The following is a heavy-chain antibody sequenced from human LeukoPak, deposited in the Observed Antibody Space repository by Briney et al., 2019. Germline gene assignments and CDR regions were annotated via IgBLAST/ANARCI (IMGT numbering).Heavy chain of an antibody. J-gene: IGHJ4*02. CDR2: IRYDGSNK. CDR3: AKDSATLGWFTPKSIDY. D-gene: IGHD6-19*01. Sequence: QSGGSLRLSCAASGFTFSSYGMHWVRQAPGKGLEWVAFIRYDGSNKYYADSVKGRFTISRDNSKNTLYLQMNSLRAEDTAVYYCAKDSATLGWFTPKSIDYWGQGTLVTVSS. CDR1: GFTFSSYG. V-gene: IGHV3-30*02.